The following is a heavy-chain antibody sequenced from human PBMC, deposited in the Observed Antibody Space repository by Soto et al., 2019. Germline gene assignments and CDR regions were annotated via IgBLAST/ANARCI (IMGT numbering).Heavy chain of an antibody. J-gene: IGHJ6*02. Sequence: QVQLVESGGGVVQPGRSLRLSCAASGFTFSSYGMHWVRQAPGKGLEWVAVISYDGSNKYYADSVKGRFTISRDNSKNTLYLQMNSLRAEDTAVYYCAKFSTGGGRQDSYGWHRYYYYGMDVWGQGTTVTVSS. D-gene: IGHD5-18*01. CDR3: AKFSTGGGRQDSYGWHRYYYYGMDV. V-gene: IGHV3-30*18. CDR2: ISYDGSNK. CDR1: GFTFSSYG.